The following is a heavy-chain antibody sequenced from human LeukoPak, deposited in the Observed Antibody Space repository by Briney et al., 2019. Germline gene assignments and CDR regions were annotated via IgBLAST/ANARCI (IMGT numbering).Heavy chain of an antibody. CDR3: ARRYYGSGSYPPDY. CDR1: GFTFSDYW. Sequence: GGSLRLSCVVSGFTFSDYWMTWVRQAPGKGLEWVANIKQDGSDEYYVDSVKGRFTISRDNAKNSLYLQMNSLRADDTAVYYCARRYYGSGSYPPDYWGQGTLVTVS. CDR2: IKQDGSDE. D-gene: IGHD3-10*01. V-gene: IGHV3-7*01. J-gene: IGHJ4*02.